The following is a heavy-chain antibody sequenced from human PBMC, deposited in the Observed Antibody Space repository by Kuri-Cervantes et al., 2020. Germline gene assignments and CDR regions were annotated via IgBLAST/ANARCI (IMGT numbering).Heavy chain of an antibody. Sequence: GESLKISCAASGFTFSSYGMHWVRQAPGKGPEWVAFIRSDGSNKYYADSVKGRFSISRDNSKNTLYLQMNSLRAEDTALYYCAKDRGLRSFDWLSSGDYWGQGTLVTVSS. J-gene: IGHJ4*02. D-gene: IGHD3-9*01. V-gene: IGHV3-30*02. CDR3: AKDRGLRSFDWLSSGDY. CDR2: IRSDGSNK. CDR1: GFTFSSYG.